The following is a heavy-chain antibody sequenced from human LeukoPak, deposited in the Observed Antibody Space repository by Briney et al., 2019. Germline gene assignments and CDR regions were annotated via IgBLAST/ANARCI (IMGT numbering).Heavy chain of an antibody. CDR2: INPNSGGT. J-gene: IGHJ6*02. Sequence: DSVKVSCKASGYTFTGYYMHWVRQAPGHGLEWTGWINPNSGGTNYAQKFQGRVTMTRDTSISTAYMELSRLRSDDTAVYYCAGGYENYYYGMDGWGQGTTVTVSS. V-gene: IGHV1-2*02. CDR1: GYTFTGYY. D-gene: IGHD6-13*01. CDR3: AGGYENYYYGMDG.